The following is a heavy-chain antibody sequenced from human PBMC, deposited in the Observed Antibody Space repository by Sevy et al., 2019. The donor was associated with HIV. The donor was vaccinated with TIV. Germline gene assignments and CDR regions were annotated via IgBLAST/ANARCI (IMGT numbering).Heavy chain of an antibody. V-gene: IGHV3-9*01. CDR2: ISWNSRAI. J-gene: IGHJ3*02. CDR1: GFAFSDYA. Sequence: GGSLRLSCAASGFAFSDYAMHWVRQVPGKGLEWVSGISWNSRAIGYADSVKGRFTISRDNAKNSLHLQMNSLRVEDTALYYCGRAQGYCVINSCFGGSINAFDISGQGTLVTVSS. D-gene: IGHD2-15*01. CDR3: GRAQGYCVINSCFGGSINAFDI.